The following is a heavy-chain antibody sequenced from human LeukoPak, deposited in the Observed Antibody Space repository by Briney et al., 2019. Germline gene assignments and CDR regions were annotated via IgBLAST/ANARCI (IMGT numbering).Heavy chain of an antibody. CDR1: GGTFSSCA. V-gene: IGHV1-69*04. CDR2: IIPILGIA. Sequence: GASVKVSCKASGGTFSSCAISWVRQAPGQGLEWMGRIIPILGIANYAQKFQGRVTITADKSTSTAYMELGSLRSEDTAVYYCAIHPYYYDSSGYSNWGQGTLVTVSS. D-gene: IGHD3-22*01. J-gene: IGHJ4*02. CDR3: AIHPYYYDSSGYSN.